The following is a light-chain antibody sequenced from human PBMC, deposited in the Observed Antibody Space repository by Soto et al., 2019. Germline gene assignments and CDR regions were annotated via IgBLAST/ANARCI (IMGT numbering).Light chain of an antibody. V-gene: IGLV2-8*01. CDR3: SSYAGSNNFGV. Sequence: QSVLTQPPSASGSPGQSVTISCTGTSSDVGGYDYVSWYQQHPGKAPKLMIYEVSKRPSGVPDRFSGSKSGNTASLTVSGLQAEDEADDYCSSYAGSNNFGVVGTGT. J-gene: IGLJ1*01. CDR1: SSDVGGYDY. CDR2: EVS.